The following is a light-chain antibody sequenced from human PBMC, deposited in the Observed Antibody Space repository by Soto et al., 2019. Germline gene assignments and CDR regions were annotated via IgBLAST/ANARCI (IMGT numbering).Light chain of an antibody. J-gene: IGLJ2*01. CDR2: DVS. CDR1: SSDVGGYNY. CDR3: SSYTSSSTPA. V-gene: IGLV2-14*01. Sequence: QSALTQPASVSGSPGQSITISCTGTSSDVGGYNYVSWYQQHPGKAPKLMIYDVSNRPSGVSNRFSGSKSGSTASLTISGIQAEDEADYYCSSYTSSSTPAFGGGTQLTVL.